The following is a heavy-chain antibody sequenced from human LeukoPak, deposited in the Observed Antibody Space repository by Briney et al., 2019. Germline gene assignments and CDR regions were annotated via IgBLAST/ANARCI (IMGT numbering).Heavy chain of an antibody. V-gene: IGHV4-4*02. CDR1: GGSIDITNY. J-gene: IGHJ4*02. CDR2: ISHSGTT. Sequence: SETLSLTCGVSGGSIDITNYWSWGRPAPGKGLEWIGVISHSGTTNYNPSLRSRVTMFLDRANNQFSLSLTSVTAADSAVYYCTRENRPFCPFAYWGQGVLVTVSS. D-gene: IGHD2/OR15-2a*01. CDR3: TRENRPFCPFAY.